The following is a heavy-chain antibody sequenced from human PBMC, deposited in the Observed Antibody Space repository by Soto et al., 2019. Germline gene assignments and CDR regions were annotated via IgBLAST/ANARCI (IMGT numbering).Heavy chain of an antibody. V-gene: IGHV4-39*01. CDR3: ARQFSVYGDYGRYFDF. D-gene: IGHD4-17*01. J-gene: IGHJ4*02. Sequence: SETLSLTCTVSGVTIISSGYYWGWIRQPPGKGLEWIGTIYYSGSTYYNPSLKSRVTISVDTSKNQFSLKLSSVTAADTAVYYCARQFSVYGDYGRYFDFWGQGTLVTV. CDR2: IYYSGST. CDR1: GVTIISSGYY.